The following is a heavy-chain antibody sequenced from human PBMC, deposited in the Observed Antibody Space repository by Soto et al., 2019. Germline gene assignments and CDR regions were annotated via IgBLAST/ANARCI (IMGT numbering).Heavy chain of an antibody. V-gene: IGHV3-30-3*01. CDR3: ARDWNIVVVVAASVFDY. CDR1: GFTFSSYA. J-gene: IGHJ4*02. CDR2: ISYDGSNK. Sequence: QPGGSLRLSCAASGFTFSSYAMHWVRQAPGKGLEWVAVISYDGSNKYYADSVKGRFTISRDNSKNTLYLQMNSLRAEDTAVYYCARDWNIVVVVAASVFDYWGQGTLVTVSS. D-gene: IGHD2-15*01.